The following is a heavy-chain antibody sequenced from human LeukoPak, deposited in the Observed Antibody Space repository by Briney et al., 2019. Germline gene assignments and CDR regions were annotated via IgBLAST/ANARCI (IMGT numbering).Heavy chain of an antibody. CDR1: GFTFSSYE. J-gene: IGHJ5*02. Sequence: GGSLRLSCAASGFTFSSYEMNWLRQAPGKGLEWISYISSSGSTIYSADSVKGRFTISRDNAKNSLYLQMNSLRAEDTAVYYCARGVGSSWPGWFDPWGQGTLVTVSS. CDR3: ARGVGSSWPGWFDP. D-gene: IGHD6-13*01. V-gene: IGHV3-48*03. CDR2: ISSSGSTI.